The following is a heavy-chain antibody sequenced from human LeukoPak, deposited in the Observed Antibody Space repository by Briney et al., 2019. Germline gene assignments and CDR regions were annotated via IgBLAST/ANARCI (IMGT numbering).Heavy chain of an antibody. V-gene: IGHV1-18*01. CDR2: ISAYNGNT. CDR1: GYTFTSYG. CDR3: ARDSSSWPRYYYYYGMDV. Sequence: GASVKVSCKASGYTFTSYGISWARQAPGQGLEWMGWISAYNGNTNYAQKLQGRVTMTTDTSTSTAYMELRSLRSDDTAVYYCARDSSSWPRYYYYYGMDVWGQGTTVTVSS. D-gene: IGHD6-13*01. J-gene: IGHJ6*02.